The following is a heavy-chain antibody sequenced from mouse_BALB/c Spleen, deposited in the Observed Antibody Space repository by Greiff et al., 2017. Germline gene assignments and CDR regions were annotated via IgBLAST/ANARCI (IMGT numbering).Heavy chain of an antibody. CDR2: IDPENGNT. CDR3: ARAMVVASRAMDY. Sequence: VQLQESGAELVRPGALVKLSCKASGFNIKGYCMHWVKQRPEQGLEWIGWIDPENGNTKYDPKFQGKASITADTSSNTAYLQLSSLTSEDTAVYYCARAMVVASRAMDYWGQGTSATVSS. D-gene: IGHD1-1*01. V-gene: IGHV14-1*02. J-gene: IGHJ4*01. CDR1: GFNIKGYC.